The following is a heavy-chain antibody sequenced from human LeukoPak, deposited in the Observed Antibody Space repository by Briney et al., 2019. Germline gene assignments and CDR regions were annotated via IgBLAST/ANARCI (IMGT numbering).Heavy chain of an antibody. J-gene: IGHJ6*04. D-gene: IGHD3-10*02. CDR3: AELGMIGGV. Sequence: PGGSLRLSCAASGFSFSSYSMNWVRQAPGKGLEWVSYISSSGSTIYYADSVKGRFTISRDNAKNSLYLQMNSLRAEDTAVYYCAELGMIGGVWGKGTTVTISS. CDR1: GFSFSSYS. CDR2: ISSSGSTI. V-gene: IGHV3-48*04.